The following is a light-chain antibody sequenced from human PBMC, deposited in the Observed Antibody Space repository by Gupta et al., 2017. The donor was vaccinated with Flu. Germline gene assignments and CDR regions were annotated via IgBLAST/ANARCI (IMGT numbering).Light chain of an antibody. V-gene: IGKV3-15*01. CDR1: QSVSSN. CDR3: QQYNIWPLT. CDR2: GAS. Sequence: EIVMTQSPATLSVSPGERVTVSCRASQSVSSNLAWYQQKPGQSPRLLIYGASTRATGIPARFSGGGSGTEFTLTISSLQSADFAVYYCQQYNIWPLTFGGGTKVEI. J-gene: IGKJ4*01.